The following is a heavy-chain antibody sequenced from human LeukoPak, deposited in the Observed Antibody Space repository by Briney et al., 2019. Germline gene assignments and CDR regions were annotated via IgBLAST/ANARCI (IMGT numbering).Heavy chain of an antibody. J-gene: IGHJ4*02. CDR3: ARAVGYSSSWYDDY. D-gene: IGHD6-13*01. Sequence: PSQTLSLTCTVSGGSISSGDYYWSWIRQPPGKGLEWIGYIYYSGSTYYNPSLKSRLTISADTSKNQLSLKLTSVTAADTAVYYCARAVGYSSSWYDDYWGQGTLVTVSS. CDR1: GGSISSGDYY. CDR2: IYYSGST. V-gene: IGHV4-30-4*01.